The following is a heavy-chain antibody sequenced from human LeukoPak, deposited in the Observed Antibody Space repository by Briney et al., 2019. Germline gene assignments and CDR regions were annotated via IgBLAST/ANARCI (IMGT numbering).Heavy chain of an antibody. J-gene: IGHJ3*02. D-gene: IGHD3-10*01. Sequence: PGGSLRLSCAASGFTFSIYAMHWVRQAPGKGLEWVALISYDETYIYYADSVKGRFTISRDNSKNTLYLQMNSLRAEDTAVYYCASLQGSAFDIWGQGTMVTVSS. CDR3: ASLQGSAFDI. V-gene: IGHV3-30-3*01. CDR2: ISYDETYI. CDR1: GFTFSIYA.